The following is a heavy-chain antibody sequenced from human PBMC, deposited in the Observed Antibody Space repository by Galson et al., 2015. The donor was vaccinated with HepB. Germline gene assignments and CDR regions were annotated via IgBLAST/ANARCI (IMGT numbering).Heavy chain of an antibody. J-gene: IGHJ4*02. CDR2: IYHSGSA. D-gene: IGHD3-10*01. CDR1: GVPITRGSYY. CDR3: ARGENVYYAGSGAFDY. Sequence: TLSLTCTVSGVPITRGSYYWSWIRQAPGKGLEWIGFIYHSGSAYFNPSLKSRVSMSVDTSKNQFSLTLRSVTAADTAVYYCARGENVYYAGSGAFDYWGQGNLVTVSS. V-gene: IGHV4-30-4*01.